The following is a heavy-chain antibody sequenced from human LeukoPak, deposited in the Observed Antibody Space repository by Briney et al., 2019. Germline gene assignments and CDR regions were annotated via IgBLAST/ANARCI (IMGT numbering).Heavy chain of an antibody. CDR2: ISSSSSYI. CDR3: ARDTHSSSWYSDLRY. J-gene: IGHJ4*02. D-gene: IGHD6-13*01. Sequence: GGSLRLSCAASGFTFSSYSMNWVRQAPGKGLEWVSSISSSSSYIYYADSVKGRFTISRDNAKNSLYLQMNSLRAEDTAVYYCARDTHSSSWYSDLRYWGQGTLVTVSS. V-gene: IGHV3-21*01. CDR1: GFTFSSYS.